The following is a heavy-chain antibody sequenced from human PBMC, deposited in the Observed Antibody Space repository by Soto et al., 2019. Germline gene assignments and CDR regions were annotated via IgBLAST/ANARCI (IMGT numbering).Heavy chain of an antibody. CDR3: AREKDFILGGYAFGY. Sequence: HVQLQESGPRLVKPSETLSLTCSVSDSSMSPYYWTWFRQAPGKGLEWIGHLLYRGTATYNPALQGRVTISLDTSKKQVSLQLSSVIAADTAVYYCAREKDFILGGYAFGYWGPGTLVTVSS. V-gene: IGHV4-59*01. CDR1: DSSMSPYY. J-gene: IGHJ3*01. D-gene: IGHD1-26*01. CDR2: LLYRGTA.